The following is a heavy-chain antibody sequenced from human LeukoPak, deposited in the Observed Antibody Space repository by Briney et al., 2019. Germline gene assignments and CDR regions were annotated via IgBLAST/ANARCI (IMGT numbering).Heavy chain of an antibody. J-gene: IGHJ5*02. CDR1: GFDLSTYE. CDR2: ITISGHTK. Sequence: GGSLRLSCAASGFDLSTYEMNWVRQAPGKGLEWIADITISGHTKNYADPVKGRFTISRDNARTSLYLQMNSLRVEDTGVYYCARGDPHADLWGQGTLVTVSS. CDR3: ARGDPHADL. V-gene: IGHV3-48*03.